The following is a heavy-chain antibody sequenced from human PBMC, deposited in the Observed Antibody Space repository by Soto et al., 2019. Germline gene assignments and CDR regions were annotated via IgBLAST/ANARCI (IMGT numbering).Heavy chain of an antibody. Sequence: GASVKVSCKASGGTFSSYAISWVRQAPGQGLEWMGGIIPIFGTANYAQKFQGRVTITADESTSTAYMELSSLRSEDTAVYYCARGRYCSGGSCGGAGGYYYGMDVWGQGTTVTVSS. CDR3: ARGRYCSGGSCGGAGGYYYGMDV. CDR2: IIPIFGTA. CDR1: GGTFSSYA. V-gene: IGHV1-69*13. D-gene: IGHD2-15*01. J-gene: IGHJ6*02.